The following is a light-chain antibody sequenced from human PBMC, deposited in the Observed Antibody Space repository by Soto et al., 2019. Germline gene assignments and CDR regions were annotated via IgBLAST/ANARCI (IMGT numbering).Light chain of an antibody. CDR3: SSYTSSSTLVV. CDR2: EVS. CDR1: SSDDGGHNY. J-gene: IGLJ1*01. Sequence: QSVLTQPASVSGSPGQSITISCTGTSSDDGGHNYVSWYQQHPGKAPKLMIYEVSNRPSGVSNRFSGSKSGNTASLTISGLQAEDEADYYCSSYTSSSTLVVFGTGTKLTVL. V-gene: IGLV2-14*01.